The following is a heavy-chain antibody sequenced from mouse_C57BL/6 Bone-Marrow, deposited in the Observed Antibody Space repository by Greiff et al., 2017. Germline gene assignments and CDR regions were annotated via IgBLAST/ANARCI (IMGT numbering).Heavy chain of an antibody. J-gene: IGHJ1*03. CDR3: ARGTGTWYFDV. CDR2: INPYNGGT. D-gene: IGHD4-1*01. Sequence: EVQLQQSGPVLVKPGASVKMSCKASGYTFTDYYMNWVKQSHGKSLEWIGVINPYNGGTSYNQKFKGKATLTVDKSSSTAYMELNSLTSEDSAVYYCARGTGTWYFDVWGTGTTVTVSS. V-gene: IGHV1-19*01. CDR1: GYTFTDYY.